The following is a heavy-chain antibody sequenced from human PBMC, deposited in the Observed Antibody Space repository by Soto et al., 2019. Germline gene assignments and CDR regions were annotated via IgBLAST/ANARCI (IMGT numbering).Heavy chain of an antibody. CDR1: GGSISSYY. CDR2: IYYSGST. Sequence: SETLSLTCTVSGGSISSYYWSWIRQPPGKGLEWIGYIYYSGSTNYNPSLKSRVTISVDTSKNQFSLKLSSVTAADTAVYYCARDQVPSCYYYGMDVWGQGTTVTVSS. J-gene: IGHJ6*02. CDR3: ARDQVPSCYYYGMDV. V-gene: IGHV4-59*01.